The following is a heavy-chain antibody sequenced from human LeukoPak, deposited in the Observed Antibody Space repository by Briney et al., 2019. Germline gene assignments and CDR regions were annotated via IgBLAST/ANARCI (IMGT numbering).Heavy chain of an antibody. J-gene: IGHJ4*02. D-gene: IGHD3-3*01. V-gene: IGHV4-61*01. CDR3: AREDLTIFGVVIDY. CDR2: IYYSGST. Sequence: SETLSLTCTVSGGSVSSSSYYWSWIRQPPGKGLEWIGYIYYSGSTNYDPSLKSRVTISVDTSKNQFSLKLSSVTAADTAVYYCAREDLTIFGVVIDYWGQGTLVTVSS. CDR1: GGSVSSSSYY.